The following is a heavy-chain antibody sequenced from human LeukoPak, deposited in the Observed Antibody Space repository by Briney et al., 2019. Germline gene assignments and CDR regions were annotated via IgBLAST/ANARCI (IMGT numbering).Heavy chain of an antibody. CDR3: ARLNCSGGSCYFYFDY. CDR2: IYYSGST. J-gene: IGHJ4*02. CDR1: GGSISSGDYY. Sequence: SQTLSLTCTVSGGSISSGDYYWSWIRQPPGKGLEWIGYIYYSGSTYYNPSLKSRVTISVDTSKNQFSLKLSSLTAADTAVYYCARLNCSGGSCYFYFDYWGQGTLVTVSS. D-gene: IGHD2-15*01. V-gene: IGHV4-30-4*08.